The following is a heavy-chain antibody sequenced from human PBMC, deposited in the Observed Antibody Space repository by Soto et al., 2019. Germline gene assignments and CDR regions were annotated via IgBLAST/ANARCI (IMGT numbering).Heavy chain of an antibody. CDR3: AVEYENYYYGMDV. CDR2: IYHSGST. Sequence: PSETLSLTCAVSGGSISSSNWWSWVRQPPGKGLEWIGEIYHSGSTNYNPSLKSRVTISVDKSKNQFSLKLSSVTTADTAVYYCAVEYENYYYGMDVWGQGTTVTVSS. J-gene: IGHJ6*02. D-gene: IGHD6-6*01. CDR1: GGSISSSNW. V-gene: IGHV4-4*02.